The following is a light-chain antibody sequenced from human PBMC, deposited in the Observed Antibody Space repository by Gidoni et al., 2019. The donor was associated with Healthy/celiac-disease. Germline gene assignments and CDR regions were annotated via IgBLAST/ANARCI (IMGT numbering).Light chain of an antibody. J-gene: IGLJ1*01. Sequence: QSALTQPRSVSGSPGQSVTISCTGTISDVGGYNYVSWYQQHPGKAPKLMIYDVSKRPSVVPARFSGSKSGNTASLTISGLPAEDEADYYCCSYAGSYTFVFGTGTKVTVL. CDR1: ISDVGGYNY. V-gene: IGLV2-11*01. CDR3: CSYAGSYTFV. CDR2: DVS.